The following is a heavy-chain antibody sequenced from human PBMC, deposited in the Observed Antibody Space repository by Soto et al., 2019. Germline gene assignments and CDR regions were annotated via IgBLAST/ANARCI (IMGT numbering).Heavy chain of an antibody. Sequence: EVQLVESGGGLVQPGGSLRLSCAASGLTFSSHWMTWVRQAPGKGLEWVANIKQDGSEKYYVDSVKGRFTISRDNAKNSLYLQMNSLRAEDTAVYYCARGGGSSSWYWYFWGQGTLVTVSS. CDR1: GLTFSSHW. D-gene: IGHD6-13*01. J-gene: IGHJ4*02. V-gene: IGHV3-7*01. CDR2: IKQDGSEK. CDR3: ARGGGSSSWYWYF.